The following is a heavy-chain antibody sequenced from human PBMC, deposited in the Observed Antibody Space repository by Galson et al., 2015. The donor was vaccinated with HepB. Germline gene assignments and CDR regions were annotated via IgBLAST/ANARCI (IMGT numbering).Heavy chain of an antibody. CDR1: GGSISSGTYY. CDR3: AGEMAGVPSAIGC. Sequence: TLSLTCTVSGGSISSGTYYWSWIRQPAGKGLEWIGRIYTSGSTNYNPSLKSRVTMSVDTSKNQFSLKLSSVTAADTAVYYCAGEMAGVPSAIGCWGQGTLVTVSS. V-gene: IGHV4-61*02. J-gene: IGHJ4*02. CDR2: IYTSGST. D-gene: IGHD2-2*02.